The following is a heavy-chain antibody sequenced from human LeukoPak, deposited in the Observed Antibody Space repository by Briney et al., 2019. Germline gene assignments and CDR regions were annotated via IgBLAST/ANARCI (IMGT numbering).Heavy chain of an antibody. CDR2: VSYDGRNK. D-gene: IGHD4-11*01. CDR1: GFTFSSSG. Sequence: GGSLRLSCAASGFTFSSSGMHWVRRAPGRGLEWVAGVSYDGRNKYHADSVEGRFTISRDNSKGTLSLQMSSLRDDDTAVYYCAKDRGAVIGPEAGCFFDYWGQGTLVTVSS. J-gene: IGHJ4*02. CDR3: AKDRGAVIGPEAGCFFDY. V-gene: IGHV3-30*18.